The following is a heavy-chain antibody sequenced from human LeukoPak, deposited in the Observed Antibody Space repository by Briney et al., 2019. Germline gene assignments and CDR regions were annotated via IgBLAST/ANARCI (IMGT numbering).Heavy chain of an antibody. CDR1: GFTFSSYG. CDR2: ISYDGSNK. Sequence: GGSLRLSCAASGFTFSSYGMHWVRQAPGKGLEWVAVISYDGSNKYYADSVKGRFTISRDNSKNTLYLQMNSLRAEDTAVYYCAKGSAVAGPLADYWGQGTLVTVSS. J-gene: IGHJ4*02. D-gene: IGHD6-19*01. CDR3: AKGSAVAGPLADY. V-gene: IGHV3-30*18.